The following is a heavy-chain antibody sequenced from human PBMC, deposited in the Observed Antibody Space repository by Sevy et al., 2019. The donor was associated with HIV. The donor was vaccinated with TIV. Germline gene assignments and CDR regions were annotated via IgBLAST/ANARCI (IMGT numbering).Heavy chain of an antibody. CDR1: GFTFSSYA. CDR3: AKGRYIAVAGIDY. V-gene: IGHV3-23*01. D-gene: IGHD6-19*01. J-gene: IGHJ4*02. Sequence: GGSLRLSCAASGFTFSSYAMSWVRQAPGKRLEWVSAISGSGGSTYYADSVKGRFTISRDNSKNTLYLQMNSLRAEDTAVYYCAKGRYIAVAGIDYWGQGTLVTVSS. CDR2: ISGSGGST.